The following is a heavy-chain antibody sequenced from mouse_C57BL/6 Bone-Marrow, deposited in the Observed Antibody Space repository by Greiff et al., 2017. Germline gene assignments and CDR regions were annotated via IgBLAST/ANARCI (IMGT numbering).Heavy chain of an antibody. V-gene: IGHV1-19*01. CDR3: ARGAYYSNWFAY. CDR1: GYTFTDYY. J-gene: IGHJ3*01. D-gene: IGHD2-5*01. Sequence: VQLQQSGPVLVKPGASVKMSCKASGYTFTDYYMNWVKQSHGKSLEWIGVINPYNGGTSYNQKFKGKATLTVDKSSSTAYMELNSLTSEDSAVYYCARGAYYSNWFAYWGQGTLVTVSA. CDR2: INPYNGGT.